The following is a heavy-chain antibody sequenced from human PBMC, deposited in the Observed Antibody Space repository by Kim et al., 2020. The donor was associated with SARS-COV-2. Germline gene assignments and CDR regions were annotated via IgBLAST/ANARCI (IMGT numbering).Heavy chain of an antibody. V-gene: IGHV4-4*09. Sequence: TNYNPSLKSRVTISVDPSKNPFSLKLSSVTAADTAVYYCARGGYDFSFDYWGQGTLVTVSS. D-gene: IGHD5-12*01. CDR2: T. CDR3: ARGGYDFSFDY. J-gene: IGHJ4*02.